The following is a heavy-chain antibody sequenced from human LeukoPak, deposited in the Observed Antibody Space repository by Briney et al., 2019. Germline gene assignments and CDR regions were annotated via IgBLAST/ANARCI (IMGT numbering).Heavy chain of an antibody. Sequence: ASVKVSCKASGYTFTGYYMHWVRQAPGQGLEWMGWINPNSGGTNYAQKFQGRVTMTRDTSISTAYMELSRLRSDDTAVYYCARDNYYGSSGNAFDIWGQGTMVTVSS. J-gene: IGHJ3*02. D-gene: IGHD3-22*01. V-gene: IGHV1-2*02. CDR1: GYTFTGYY. CDR2: INPNSGGT. CDR3: ARDNYYGSSGNAFDI.